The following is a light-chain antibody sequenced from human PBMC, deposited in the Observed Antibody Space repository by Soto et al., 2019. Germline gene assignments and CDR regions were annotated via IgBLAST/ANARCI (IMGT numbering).Light chain of an antibody. V-gene: IGKV3-20*01. J-gene: IGKJ5*01. CDR2: GAS. Sequence: EIVLTQSPGTLSLSTGERATLSCRASQSVSSSYLAWYQQKPGQAPRLLIYGASSRATGIPDRFSGSGSGTDFTLTISRLVPEDFAVYYCQPYGSSPRITFGQGTRLEIK. CDR1: QSVSSSY. CDR3: QPYGSSPRIT.